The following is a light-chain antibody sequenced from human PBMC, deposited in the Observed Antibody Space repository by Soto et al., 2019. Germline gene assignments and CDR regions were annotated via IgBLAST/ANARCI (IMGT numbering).Light chain of an antibody. CDR3: LQYEFYPFT. CDR2: GAS. Sequence: DIQMTQSPSSLSASVGDRVTITCRASQGVGKSLVWIQQKPGKAPKSLISGASTLQSGVPSEFSGSGSGTDFTLTISSLQPEDFATYYCLQYEFYPFTFGPGTKVEVK. J-gene: IGKJ3*01. CDR1: QGVGKS. V-gene: IGKV1-16*02.